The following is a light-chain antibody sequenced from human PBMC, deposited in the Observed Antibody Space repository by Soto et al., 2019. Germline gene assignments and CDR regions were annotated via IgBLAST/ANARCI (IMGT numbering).Light chain of an antibody. CDR3: QQYGSSPST. CDR1: QSVGSTY. Sequence: EVVLTQSPGTLSLSLGERATLSCRASQSVGSTYLAWYQQKPGQAPRLLIYDASSRATGIPDRFSGSGSGTDFTLTISRLEPEDFAVYYCQQYGSSPSTFGPGTKVDIK. J-gene: IGKJ3*01. CDR2: DAS. V-gene: IGKV3-20*01.